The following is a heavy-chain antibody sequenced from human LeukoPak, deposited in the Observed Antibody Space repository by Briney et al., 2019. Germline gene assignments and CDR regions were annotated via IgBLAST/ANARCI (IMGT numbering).Heavy chain of an antibody. CDR1: GSSISSYY. J-gene: IGHJ5*02. Sequence: PSETLSLTCTVSGSSISSYYWSWIRQPPGKGLEWIGYIYYSGSTNYNPSLKSRVTISVDTSKNQFSLKLISVTAADTAVYYCAREGIAAAGTIGSSWFDPWGQATLVTVSS. CDR3: AREGIAAAGTIGSSWFDP. CDR2: IYYSGST. V-gene: IGHV4-59*01. D-gene: IGHD6-13*01.